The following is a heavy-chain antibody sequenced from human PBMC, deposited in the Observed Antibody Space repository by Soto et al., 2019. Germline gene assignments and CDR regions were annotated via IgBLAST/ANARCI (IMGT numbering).Heavy chain of an antibody. V-gene: IGHV4-34*01. CDR1: GGSFSGYY. CDR2: INHSGST. Sequence: QVQLQQWGAGLLKPSETLSLTCAVYGGSFSGYYWSWIRQPPGKGLEWIGEINHSGSTNYNPSLKSRVTISVDTSKNQFSLKLSSVTAADTAVYYCARGPRRVLRYFDWLAPDYWGQGTLVTVSS. D-gene: IGHD3-9*01. CDR3: ARGPRRVLRYFDWLAPDY. J-gene: IGHJ4*02.